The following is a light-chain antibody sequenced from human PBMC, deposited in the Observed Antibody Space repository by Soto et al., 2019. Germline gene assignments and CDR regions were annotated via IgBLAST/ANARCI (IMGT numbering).Light chain of an antibody. CDR2: GAS. J-gene: IGKJ5*01. CDR1: QSVSSSY. CDR3: QQYGSSPT. Sequence: EIVLTQSPGTLSLSPGERATLSCRASQSVSSSYLAWYQQKPGQAPRLLIYGASSRATGIPDRFSGSGSGTDFTLTISRLEPEDFAVYYCQQYGSSPTFGQGHDWRL. V-gene: IGKV3-20*01.